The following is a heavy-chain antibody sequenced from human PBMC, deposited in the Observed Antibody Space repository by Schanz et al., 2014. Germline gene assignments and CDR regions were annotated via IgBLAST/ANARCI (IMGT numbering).Heavy chain of an antibody. Sequence: VPLVESGGGVVQPGRSLRLSCAASGFIFSSYGMHWVRQAPGKGLEWVSTISASGGSTYYADSVKGRFTISRDNSKNTLYLQMNSLRAEDTAVYYCAKQIHYDILTVTRNWGQGTLVTVSS. CDR2: ISASGGST. J-gene: IGHJ4*02. V-gene: IGHV3-23*04. CDR1: GFIFSSYG. CDR3: AKQIHYDILTVTRN. D-gene: IGHD3-9*01.